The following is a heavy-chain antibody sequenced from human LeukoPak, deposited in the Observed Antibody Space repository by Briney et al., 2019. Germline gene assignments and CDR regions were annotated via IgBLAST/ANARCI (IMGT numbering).Heavy chain of an antibody. CDR2: INPNSGGT. Sequence: ASVKVSCKASGYTFTGYYMHWARQAPGQGLEWMGRINPNSGGTNYAQKFQGRVTMTRDTSISTAYMELSRLRSDDTAVYYCAKDRGGSPVIGDYWGQGTLVTVSS. V-gene: IGHV1-2*06. CDR3: AKDRGGSPVIGDY. CDR1: GYTFTGYY. J-gene: IGHJ4*02. D-gene: IGHD2-15*01.